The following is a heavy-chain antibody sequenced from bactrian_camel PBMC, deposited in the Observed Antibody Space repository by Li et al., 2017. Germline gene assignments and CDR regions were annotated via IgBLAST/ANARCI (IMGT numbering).Heavy chain of an antibody. CDR3: AAAPATYCDSTLFLLHSHGY. J-gene: IGHJ4*01. CDR1: GFRYSSPL. D-gene: IGHD3*01. V-gene: IGHV3S1*01. CDR2: ISTGGGST. Sequence: HVQLVESGGGSVQAGGSLRLSRAVSGFRYSSPLMGWFRQAPGKEREGVAVISTGGGSTYYADSVKGRFTISQDNAQNTLLLQMNSLKPEDTAMYYCAAAPATYCDSTLFLLHSHGYWAQGTQVTVS.